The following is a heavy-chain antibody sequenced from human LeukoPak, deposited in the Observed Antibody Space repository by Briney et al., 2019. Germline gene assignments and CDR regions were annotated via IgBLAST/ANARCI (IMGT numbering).Heavy chain of an antibody. V-gene: IGHV3-30*04. CDR2: ISYDGSNK. CDR1: GFTFSSYA. CDR3: ARDGSAPWTGRIDY. J-gene: IGHJ4*02. Sequence: PGGSLRLSCAASGFTFSSYAMHWVRQAPGKGLEWVAVISYDGSNKYYADSVKGRFTISRDNAKNSLYLQMNSLRAEDTAVYYCARDGSAPWTGRIDYWGQGTLVTVSS. D-gene: IGHD3/OR15-3a*01.